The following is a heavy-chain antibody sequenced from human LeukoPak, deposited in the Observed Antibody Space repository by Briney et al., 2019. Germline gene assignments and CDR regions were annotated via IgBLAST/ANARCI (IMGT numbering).Heavy chain of an antibody. CDR1: GFTFSSYS. J-gene: IGHJ3*02. D-gene: IGHD3-22*01. CDR2: ISSSSSYI. CDR3: ARGDYYDSSGYYRTDAFDI. V-gene: IGHV3-21*01. Sequence: GGSLRLSCAASGFTFSSYSMNWVRQAPGKGLEWVSSISSSSSYIYYADSVKGRFTISRDNAKNSLYLQMNSLRAEDTAVYCCARGDYYDSSGYYRTDAFDIWGQGTMVTVSS.